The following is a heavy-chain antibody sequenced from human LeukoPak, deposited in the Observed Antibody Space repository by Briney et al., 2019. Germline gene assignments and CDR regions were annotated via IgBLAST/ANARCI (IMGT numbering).Heavy chain of an antibody. V-gene: IGHV4-31*03. J-gene: IGHJ4*02. CDR3: ARAVYDYIWGSDRFDY. CDR2: IYYSGST. CDR1: GGSISSGGYY. Sequence: SETLSLTCTVSGGSISSGGYYWSWIRQHPGKGLEWIGFIYYSGSTYYNPSLKSRVTFSVDTSKNQFSLKLSSVNAADTAVYYCARAVYDYIWGSDRFDYWGQGTLVTVSS. D-gene: IGHD3-16*02.